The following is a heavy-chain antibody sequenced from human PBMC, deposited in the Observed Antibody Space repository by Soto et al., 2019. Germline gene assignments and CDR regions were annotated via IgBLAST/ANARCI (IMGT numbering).Heavy chain of an antibody. J-gene: IGHJ4*02. CDR3: ARPDFWSGYAFDF. V-gene: IGHV1-18*04. Sequence: ASVKVSCKTSGYTFTAYGLSWVRQAPGQGLQWMGWISAHNGDTNYAPKFQGRITMTTDTSTSTAFMELRSLTSDDTAVYFCARPDFWSGYAFDFWGLGTLVTVSS. D-gene: IGHD3-3*01. CDR2: ISAHNGDT. CDR1: GYTFTAYG.